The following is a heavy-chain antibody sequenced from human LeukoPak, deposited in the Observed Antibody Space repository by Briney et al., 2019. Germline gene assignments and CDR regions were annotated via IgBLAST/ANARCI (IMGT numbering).Heavy chain of an antibody. CDR2: ISAYNGNT. D-gene: IGHD3-10*01. V-gene: IGHV1-18*01. Sequence: ASVKVSCKASGYTFTSYGISWVRQAPGQGLEWMGWISAYNGNTNYAQKLQGRVTMTTDTSTSTAYMELRSLRSGDTAVYYCASDYYGSGSSGYWGQGTLVTVSS. J-gene: IGHJ4*02. CDR1: GYTFTSYG. CDR3: ASDYYGSGSSGY.